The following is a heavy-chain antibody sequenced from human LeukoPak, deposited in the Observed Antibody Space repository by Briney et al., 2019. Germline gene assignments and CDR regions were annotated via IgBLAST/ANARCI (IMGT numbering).Heavy chain of an antibody. Sequence: PSETLSLTCAVSGYSISSCYYWGWIRQPPGKGLEWIGSIYHSGSTYYNPSLKSRVTISVDTSKNQFSLKLSSVTAADTAVYYCARDLRLTTIVVGPFDYWGQGTLATVSS. CDR3: ARDLRLTTIVVGPFDY. CDR2: IYHSGST. V-gene: IGHV4-38-2*02. J-gene: IGHJ4*02. CDR1: GYSISSCYY. D-gene: IGHD3-22*01.